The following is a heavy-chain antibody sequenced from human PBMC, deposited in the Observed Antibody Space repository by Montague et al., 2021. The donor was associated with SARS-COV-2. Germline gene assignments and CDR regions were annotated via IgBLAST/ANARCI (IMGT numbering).Heavy chain of an antibody. V-gene: IGHV4-31*02. Sequence: IYSSGSTYYNPSLKSRVTISVDTSKNQFSLKLSSVTAADTAVYYCATAEWGGWYFCDYWCQGTLVTVS. CDR3: ATAEWGGWYFCDY. D-gene: IGHD6-19*01. J-gene: IGHJ4*02. CDR2: IYSSGST.